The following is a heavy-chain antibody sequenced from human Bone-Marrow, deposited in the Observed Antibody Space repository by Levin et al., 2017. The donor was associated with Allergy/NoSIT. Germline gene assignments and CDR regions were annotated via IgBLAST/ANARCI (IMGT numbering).Heavy chain of an antibody. D-gene: IGHD6-25*01. CDR3: ARSSLTVGYLSD. CDR1: GASVTSGAYH. J-gene: IGHJ4*02. CDR2: IFDTGTT. Sequence: AGGSLRLSCSVSGASVTSGAYHWNWIRQPPGKRLEWIGSIFDTGTTNYNPSLESRVTISIDTSKNQFSVRLPSVTAADTAVYFCARSSLTVGYLSDWGQGSLVTVSS. V-gene: IGHV4-61*08.